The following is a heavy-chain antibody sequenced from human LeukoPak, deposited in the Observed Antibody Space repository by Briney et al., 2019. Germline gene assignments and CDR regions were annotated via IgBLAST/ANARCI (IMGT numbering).Heavy chain of an antibody. D-gene: IGHD3-16*01. Sequence: SETLSLTCTVSGGSISSYYWSWIRQPAGKGLEWIGRIYTSGSTNYNPSLKSRVTISVDTSKNQFSQKLSSVTAADTAVYYSAREGTTGGIDYWGQGTLVTVSS. CDR1: GGSISSYY. CDR3: AREGTTGGIDY. V-gene: IGHV4-4*07. CDR2: IYTSGST. J-gene: IGHJ4*02.